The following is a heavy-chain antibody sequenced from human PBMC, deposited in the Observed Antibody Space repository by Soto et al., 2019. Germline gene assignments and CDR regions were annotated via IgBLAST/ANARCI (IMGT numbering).Heavy chain of an antibody. CDR1: GGTFSSYA. Sequence: QVQLVQSGAEVKKPGSSVKVCCKASGGTFSSYAISWVRQAPGQGLEWMGGIIPIFGTANYAQKFQGRVTITADESTSTAYMELSSLRSEDTAVYYCSRVVTMVRGVRGASDYWGQGTLVTVSS. D-gene: IGHD3-10*01. J-gene: IGHJ4*02. CDR2: IIPIFGTA. CDR3: SRVVTMVRGVRGASDY. V-gene: IGHV1-69*01.